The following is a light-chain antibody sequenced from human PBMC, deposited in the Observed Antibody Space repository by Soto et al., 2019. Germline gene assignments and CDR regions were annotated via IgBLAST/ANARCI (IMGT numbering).Light chain of an antibody. Sequence: EIVMTQSPATLSVSPGESATLSCRASQSISDNLAWYQQKPGLAPRLLIYHTSTRATGVPARFSGSGSGTDFTLTISSLEPEDFAVYYCQQRYRWPPITFGQGTRLEIK. V-gene: IGKV3-15*01. CDR2: HTS. J-gene: IGKJ5*01. CDR1: QSISDN. CDR3: QQRYRWPPIT.